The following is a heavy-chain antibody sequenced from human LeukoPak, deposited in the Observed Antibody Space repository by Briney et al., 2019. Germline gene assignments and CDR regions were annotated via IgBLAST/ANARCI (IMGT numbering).Heavy chain of an antibody. V-gene: IGHV4-59*08. D-gene: IGHD6-13*01. CDR2: IYYSGST. J-gene: IGHJ6*02. CDR3: ARLFIAAAPRKSYYYYGVDV. CDR1: GGSISSYY. Sequence: SETLSLTCTVSGGSISSYYWSWIRQPPGKGLEWIGYIYYSGSTNYNPSLKSRVTISVDTSKNQFSLKLSSVTAADTAVYYCARLFIAAAPRKSYYYYGVDVWGQGTTVTVSS.